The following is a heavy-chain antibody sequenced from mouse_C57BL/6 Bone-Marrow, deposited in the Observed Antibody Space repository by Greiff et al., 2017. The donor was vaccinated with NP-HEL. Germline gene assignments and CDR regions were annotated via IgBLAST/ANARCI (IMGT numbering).Heavy chain of an antibody. V-gene: IGHV1-26*01. CDR3: ARYWDGY. Sequence: EVQLQQSGPELLKPGASVKISCKASGYTFTDYYMNWVKQSHGKSLEWIGDINPNNGGTSYNQKFKGKATLTVDKSSSTAYMELRSLTSEDSAVYYCARYWDGYWGQGTTLTVSS. D-gene: IGHD4-1*01. J-gene: IGHJ2*01. CDR1: GYTFTDYY. CDR2: INPNNGGT.